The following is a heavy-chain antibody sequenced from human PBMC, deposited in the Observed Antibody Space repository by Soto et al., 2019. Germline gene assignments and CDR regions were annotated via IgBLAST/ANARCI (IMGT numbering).Heavy chain of an antibody. CDR3: AFRLYYFDY. CDR2: ISGSGGST. J-gene: IGHJ4*02. Sequence: EVQLLESGGGLVQPGGSLRRSCAAAGFTFSSYAMSWVRQAPGKGLEWVSAISGSGGSTYYADSVKGRFTISRDNSKNTLYLQTNSLRAEDTAVYYCAFRLYYFDYWGQGTLVTVSS. CDR1: GFTFSSYA. V-gene: IGHV3-23*01.